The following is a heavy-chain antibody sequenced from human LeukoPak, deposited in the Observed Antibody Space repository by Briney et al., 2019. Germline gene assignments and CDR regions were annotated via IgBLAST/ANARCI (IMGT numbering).Heavy chain of an antibody. CDR3: ARVQSRYYYYYMDV. CDR1: GGTFSSYA. V-gene: IGHV1-69*05. Sequence: SVKVSCKASGGTFSSYAISWVRQAPGQGLEWMGGIIPIFGTANYAQKLQGRVTMTTDTSTSTAYMELRSLRSDDTAVYYCARVQSRYYYYYMDVWGKGTTVTVSS. CDR2: IIPIFGTA. J-gene: IGHJ6*03. D-gene: IGHD5-24*01.